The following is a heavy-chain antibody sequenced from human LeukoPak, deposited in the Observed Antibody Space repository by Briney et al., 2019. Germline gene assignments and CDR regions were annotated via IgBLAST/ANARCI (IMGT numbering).Heavy chain of an antibody. CDR1: GGSISSSNW. CDR2: IYHSGST. J-gene: IGHJ4*02. CDR3: ARARIAAAGRGYFDY. Sequence: PSGTLSLTCAVSGGSISSSNWWSWVRQPPGKGLEWIGEIYHSGSTNYNPSLKSRVTISVDKSKNQFSLKLSSVTAADTAVYYCARARIAAAGRGYFDYWGQGTLVTVSS. D-gene: IGHD6-13*01. V-gene: IGHV4-4*02.